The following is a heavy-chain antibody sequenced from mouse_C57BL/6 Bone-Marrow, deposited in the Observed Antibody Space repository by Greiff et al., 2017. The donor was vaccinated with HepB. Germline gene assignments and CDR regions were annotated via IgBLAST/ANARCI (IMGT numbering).Heavy chain of an antibody. CDR3: ARSYYSNYFDY. V-gene: IGHV1-81*01. D-gene: IGHD2-5*01. J-gene: IGHJ2*01. Sequence: QVQLQQSGAELARPGASVKLSCKASGYTFTSYGISWVKQRTGQGLEWIGEIYPRSGNTYYNQKFKGKATLTADKSSSTAYMQLSSLTYEDSAVYYCARSYYSNYFDYWGQGTTLTVSS. CDR1: GYTFTSYG. CDR2: IYPRSGNT.